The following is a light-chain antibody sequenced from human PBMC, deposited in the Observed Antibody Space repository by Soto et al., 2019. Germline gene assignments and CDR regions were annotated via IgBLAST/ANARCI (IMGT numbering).Light chain of an antibody. CDR3: RSETISSTLVV. V-gene: IGLV2-14*03. CDR2: DVS. Sequence: QSALTQPASVSGSPGQSITISCTGTSSDVGGYHYVSWYQHHPGKAPKLMIYDVSTRPSGVSNRFSGSKSGNTASLTISGLQAEDEADYYCRSETISSTLVVFGGGTKLTVL. CDR1: SSDVGGYHY. J-gene: IGLJ2*01.